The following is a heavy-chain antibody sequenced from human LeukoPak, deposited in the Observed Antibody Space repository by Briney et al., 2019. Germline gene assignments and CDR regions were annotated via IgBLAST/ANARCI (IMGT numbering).Heavy chain of an antibody. D-gene: IGHD6-13*01. CDR3: ARVDGGSTCPDY. CDR1: GFTFSTYW. Sequence: GGSLRLSCAASGFTFSTYWMTWVRQARGKGLEWVANIKQDGSETYYVDSVKGRFTISRDNAKNSLYLQMNSLRAEDTAVYYCARVDGGSTCPDYWGQGTLVTVSS. J-gene: IGHJ4*02. CDR2: IKQDGSET. V-gene: IGHV3-7*01.